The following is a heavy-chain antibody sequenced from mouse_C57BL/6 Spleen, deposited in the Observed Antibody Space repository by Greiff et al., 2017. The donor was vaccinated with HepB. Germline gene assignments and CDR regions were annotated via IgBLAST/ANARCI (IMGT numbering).Heavy chain of an antibody. CDR2: IDPSDSYT. V-gene: IGHV1-69*01. CDR3: ARYYYGSREDYFDY. J-gene: IGHJ2*01. D-gene: IGHD1-1*01. Sequence: QVHVKQPGAELVMPGASVKLSCKASGYTFTSYWMHWVKQRPGQGLEWIGEIDPSDSYTNYNQKFKGKSTLTVDKSSSTAYMQLSSLTSEDSAVYYGARYYYGSREDYFDYWGQGTTLTVSS. CDR1: GYTFTSYW.